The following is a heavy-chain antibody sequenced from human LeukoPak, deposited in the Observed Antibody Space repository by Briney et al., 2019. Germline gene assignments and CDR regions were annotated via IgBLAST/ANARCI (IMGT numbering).Heavy chain of an antibody. CDR2: IIPILGIA. CDR1: GGTFSSYA. J-gene: IGHJ5*02. D-gene: IGHD5-12*01. V-gene: IGHV1-69*04. CDR3: ARGLPHSGYVQNWFDP. Sequence: GASVKVSCKASGGTFSSYAISWVRQAPGQGLEWMGRIIPILGIANYAQKFQGRVTITVDKSTSTAYMELSSLRSEDTAVYYCARGLPHSGYVQNWFDPWGQGTLVTVSS.